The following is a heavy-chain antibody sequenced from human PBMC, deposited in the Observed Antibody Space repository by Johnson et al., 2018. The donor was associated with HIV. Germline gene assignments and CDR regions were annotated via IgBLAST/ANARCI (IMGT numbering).Heavy chain of an antibody. V-gene: IGHV3-23*04. CDR2: ISGSGGST. D-gene: IGHD6-19*01. Sequence: VQLVESGGGLVQPGGSLRLSCAASGFTFSSYAMSWVRQAQGKGLEWVSAISGSGGSTYYADSVKGRFPISRDNSKNTLYLQMNSLRAEDTAVYYCAKAKHHWAVAALDAFDIWGQGTMVTVSS. J-gene: IGHJ3*02. CDR3: AKAKHHWAVAALDAFDI. CDR1: GFTFSSYA.